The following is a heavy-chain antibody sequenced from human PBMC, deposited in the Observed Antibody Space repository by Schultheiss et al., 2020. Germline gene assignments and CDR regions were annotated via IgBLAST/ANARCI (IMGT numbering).Heavy chain of an antibody. CDR3: AREYVVVAATRREYYFDY. J-gene: IGHJ4*02. D-gene: IGHD2-15*01. Sequence: GGSLRLSCAASGFTFSSYSMNWVRQAPGKGLEWVSSISSSSSYIYYADSVKGRFTISRDNAKNSLYLQMNSLRDEDTAVYYCAREYVVVAATRREYYFDYWGQGTLVTVSS. CDR2: ISSSSSYI. V-gene: IGHV3-21*01. CDR1: GFTFSSYS.